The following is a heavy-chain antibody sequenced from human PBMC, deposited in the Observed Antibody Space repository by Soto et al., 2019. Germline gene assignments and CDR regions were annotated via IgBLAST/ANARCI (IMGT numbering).Heavy chain of an antibody. Sequence: GASVKVSCKASGYTFTSYAMHWVRQAPGQRLEWMGWINAGNGNTKYSQKFQGRVTITRDTSTSTAYMELRSLRSEDTAVYYCARAHYDCWSGYFADYYYGMDVWGQGTTVTVSS. J-gene: IGHJ6*02. CDR3: ARAHYDCWSGYFADYYYGMDV. V-gene: IGHV1-3*01. CDR1: GYTFTSYA. D-gene: IGHD3-3*01. CDR2: INAGNGNT.